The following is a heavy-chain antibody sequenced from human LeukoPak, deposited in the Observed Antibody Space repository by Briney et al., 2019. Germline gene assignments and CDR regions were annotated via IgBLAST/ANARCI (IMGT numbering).Heavy chain of an antibody. D-gene: IGHD3-16*02. Sequence: GGSLRLSCAASGFTFSSYSMNWVRQAPGKGLEWVSSISSSSSYIYYADSVKGRFTISRDNAKNSLYLQMNSLRAEDTAVYYCARGYDYVWGSYRWDYWGQGTLVTVSS. CDR3: ARGYDYVWGSYRWDY. CDR2: ISSSSSYI. J-gene: IGHJ4*02. CDR1: GFTFSSYS. V-gene: IGHV3-21*01.